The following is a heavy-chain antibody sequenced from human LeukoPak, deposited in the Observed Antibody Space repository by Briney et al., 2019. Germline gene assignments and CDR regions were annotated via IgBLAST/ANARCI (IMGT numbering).Heavy chain of an antibody. J-gene: IGHJ4*02. CDR1: GYTFTSYG. Sequence: ASVKVSCKASGYTFTSYGISWVRQAPGQGLEWMGWISAYNGNTNYAQKLQGRVTMTTDTSTSTAYMELRSLRSDDTAVYYCARVLDYDYVWGSYRYPPGYWGQGTLVTVSS. CDR3: ARVLDYDYVWGSYRYPPGY. D-gene: IGHD3-16*02. CDR2: ISAYNGNT. V-gene: IGHV1-18*01.